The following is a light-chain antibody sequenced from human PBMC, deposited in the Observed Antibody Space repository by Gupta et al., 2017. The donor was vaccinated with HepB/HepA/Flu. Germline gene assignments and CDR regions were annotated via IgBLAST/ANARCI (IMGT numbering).Light chain of an antibody. CDR2: NIS. CDR1: QSSSRW. V-gene: IGKV1-5*03. CDR3: QQCDTYPWT. J-gene: IGKJ1*01. Sequence: DFQITQSHSTLAVSGGDRVSITCRASQSSSRWMGWYQQKPGRAPKLLIHNISNLQSGVPSRFSGSESGTDFTLTISSLQSDDFATYYCQQCDTYPWTFGQGTKVEMK.